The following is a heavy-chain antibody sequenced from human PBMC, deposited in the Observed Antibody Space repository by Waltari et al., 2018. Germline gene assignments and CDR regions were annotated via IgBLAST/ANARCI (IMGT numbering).Heavy chain of an antibody. Sequence: QVQLQESGPGLVKPSETLSLTCAVSGDSITDIYDWSWIRQPPGKGLEWIGYIYGSTGSTKYNPSLKNRVTISEDTSKNQFSLKLNSVTAADTAIYYCVRHVGAWGCGNNFCSSGSLDVWGRGVLVTVSS. CDR3: VRHVGAWGCGNNFCSSGSLDV. CDR2: IYGSTGST. CDR1: GDSITDIYD. V-gene: IGHV4-38-2*01. J-gene: IGHJ4*02. D-gene: IGHD2-21*02.